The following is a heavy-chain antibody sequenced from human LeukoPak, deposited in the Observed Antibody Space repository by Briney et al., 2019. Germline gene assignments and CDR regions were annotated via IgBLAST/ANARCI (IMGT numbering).Heavy chain of an antibody. J-gene: IGHJ4*02. Sequence: GGSLRLSCADSRFTSSSYSMNWVRQAPGKGLEWVSSISSSRSYIYYADSVKGRFNISRDNAKTTLYLKMNSMRAEDTAVYYCARVGYCSGGSCYHFDYWGQGTLVTVSP. CDR3: ARVGYCSGGSCYHFDY. D-gene: IGHD2-15*01. CDR1: RFTSSSYS. CDR2: ISSSRSYI. V-gene: IGHV3-21*01.